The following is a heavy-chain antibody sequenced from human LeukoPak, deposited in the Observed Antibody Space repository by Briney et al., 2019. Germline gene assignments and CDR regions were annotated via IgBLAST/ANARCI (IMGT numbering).Heavy chain of an antibody. CDR1: GRSFSGYY. D-gene: IGHD3-16*02. CDR3: ARSMITFGGVIVDFDY. Sequence: PSETLSLTCAVYGRSFSGYYWSWIRQPPGKGLEWIGEINHSGSTNYNPSLKSRVTISVDTSKNQFSLKLSSVTAADTAVYYCARSMITFGGVIVDFDYWGQGTLVTVSS. J-gene: IGHJ4*02. V-gene: IGHV4-34*01. CDR2: INHSGST.